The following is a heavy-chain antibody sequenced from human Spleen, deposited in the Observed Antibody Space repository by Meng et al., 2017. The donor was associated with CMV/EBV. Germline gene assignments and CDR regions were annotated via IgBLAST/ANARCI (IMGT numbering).Heavy chain of an antibody. J-gene: IGHJ5*02. CDR1: GGSISSSSYY. D-gene: IGHD3-10*01. Sequence: VSGGSISSSSYYWGWIRQPPGKGLEWIGSTIYYSGSIYYNPSLKSRVTISVDTSKSRFSLKLSSVTAADPAVYFCARHSGFGSPFDPWGQGILVTVSS. V-gene: IGHV4-39*01. CDR2: TIYYSGSI. CDR3: ARHSGFGSPFDP.